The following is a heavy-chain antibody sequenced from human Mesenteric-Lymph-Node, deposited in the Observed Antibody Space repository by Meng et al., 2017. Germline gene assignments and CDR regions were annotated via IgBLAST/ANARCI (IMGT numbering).Heavy chain of an antibody. D-gene: IGHD6-19*01. J-gene: IGHJ4*02. Sequence: SETLSLTCTVSGGSISSSSYYWGWIRQPPGKGLEWIGSIYYSGSTYYNPSLKSRVTISVDTSKNQFSLKLSSVTAADTAVYYCARVPVGYSSGWYGGNLDYWGQGTLVTVSS. CDR2: IYYSGST. CDR3: ARVPVGYSSGWYGGNLDY. V-gene: IGHV4-39*07. CDR1: GGSISSSSYY.